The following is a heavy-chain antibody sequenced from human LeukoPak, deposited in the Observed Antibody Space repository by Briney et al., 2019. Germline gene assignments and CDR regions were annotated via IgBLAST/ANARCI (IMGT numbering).Heavy chain of an antibody. CDR1: GFTFSSYA. CDR2: ISGSGGSI. D-gene: IGHD6-19*01. Sequence: PGGSLRLSCAASGFTFSSYAMSWVRQAPGKGLEWVSAISGSGGSIYYADSVKGRFTISRDNSKNTLFLQMNSLRAEDTAVYYCATDGYSSVVEYFQHWGQGTLVTVSS. V-gene: IGHV3-23*01. CDR3: ATDGYSSVVEYFQH. J-gene: IGHJ1*01.